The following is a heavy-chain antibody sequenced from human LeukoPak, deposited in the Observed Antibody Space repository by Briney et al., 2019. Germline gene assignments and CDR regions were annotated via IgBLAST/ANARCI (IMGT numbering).Heavy chain of an antibody. V-gene: IGHV4-30-4*08. J-gene: IGHJ4*02. D-gene: IGHD3-22*01. CDR1: GGSFSSGDYY. Sequence: SETLSLTCTVSGGSFSSGDYYWSWIRQPPGKGLEWIGYIYYSGSTYYNPSLKSRVTISVDTSKNQFSLKLSSVTAADTAVYYCARVQAVFYYDSSGYFDYWGQGTLVTVSS. CDR3: ARVQAVFYYDSSGYFDY. CDR2: IYYSGST.